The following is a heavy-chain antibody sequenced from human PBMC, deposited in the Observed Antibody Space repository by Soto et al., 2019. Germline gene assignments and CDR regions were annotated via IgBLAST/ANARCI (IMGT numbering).Heavy chain of an antibody. J-gene: IGHJ6*03. CDR3: TSHKGYYYYMDV. CDR2: IYYSWST. Sequence: QVQLQESGPGLVKPSETLSLTCTVSGGSISSYYWSWIRQPPGKGLEWIGYIYYSWSTTYNPSLKRRVTISGDTSKNQFSLKLSSVTAADTAVYYWTSHKGYYYYMDVWGKGTTVTVSS. CDR1: GGSISSYY. V-gene: IGHV4-59*08.